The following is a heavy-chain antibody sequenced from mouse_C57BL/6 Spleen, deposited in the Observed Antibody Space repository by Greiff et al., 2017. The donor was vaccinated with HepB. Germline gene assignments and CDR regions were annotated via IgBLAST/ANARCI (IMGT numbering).Heavy chain of an antibody. Sequence: QVQLQQSGAELVKPGASVKMSCKASGYTFTSYWITWVKQRPGQGLEWIGDIYPGSGSTNYNEKFKSKATLTVDTSSSTAYMQLSSLTSEDSAVYYCARWGYYDAWFAYWGQGTLVTVSA. D-gene: IGHD2-4*01. CDR2: IYPGSGST. CDR3: ARWGYYDAWFAY. CDR1: GYTFTSYW. V-gene: IGHV1-55*01. J-gene: IGHJ3*01.